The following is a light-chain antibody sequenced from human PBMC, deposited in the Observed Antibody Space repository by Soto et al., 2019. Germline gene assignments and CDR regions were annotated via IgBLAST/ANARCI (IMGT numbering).Light chain of an antibody. CDR3: GTWVSTLSGV. V-gene: IGLV1-51*01. CDR1: SSNIGNNY. J-gene: IGLJ1*01. Sequence: QSVLTQPPSVSAAPGQKVTISCSGSSSNIGNNYVSWYQHLPGAAPKLLIYDNNKRSSGIPDRFSGSKSGTSATLDIAGLQTGDEADYYCGTWVSTLSGVFGTGTKLTV. CDR2: DNN.